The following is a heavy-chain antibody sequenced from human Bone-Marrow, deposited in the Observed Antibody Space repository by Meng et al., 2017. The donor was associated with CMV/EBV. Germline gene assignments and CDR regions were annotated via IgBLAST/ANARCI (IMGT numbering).Heavy chain of an antibody. CDR2: IRYDGSMT. D-gene: IGHD3-16*01. CDR3: AKEPGDVWSYFDF. CDR1: GFSFSNYG. V-gene: IGHV3-30*02. J-gene: IGHJ4*02. Sequence: GESLKISCAASGFSFSNYGMHWVRQAPGKGLDWVAFIRYDGSMTYFADSVRGRFTISRDNSKTSLYLQMNSLRVEDTAVYYCAKEPGDVWSYFDFWGQGTLVTVSS.